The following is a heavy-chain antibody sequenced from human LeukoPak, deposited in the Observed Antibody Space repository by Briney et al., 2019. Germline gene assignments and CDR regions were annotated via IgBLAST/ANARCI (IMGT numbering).Heavy chain of an antibody. V-gene: IGHV4-39*07. J-gene: IGHJ4*02. CDR1: PDFISSANFF. Sequence: SETLSLTCTVSPDFISSANFFWGWIRQPPGKGLEWIGSIYYSGNAYYSPSLKSRVTISIDTSKNHFSLKLSSVTAADTAIYFCAREAVALDHWGQGILVTLSS. D-gene: IGHD6-19*01. CDR2: IYYSGNA. CDR3: AREAVALDH.